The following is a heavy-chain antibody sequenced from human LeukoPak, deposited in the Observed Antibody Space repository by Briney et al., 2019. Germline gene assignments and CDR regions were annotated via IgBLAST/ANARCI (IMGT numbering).Heavy chain of an antibody. D-gene: IGHD5-12*01. J-gene: IGHJ4*02. CDR1: GYSFSAYY. CDR2: TNPNSGGT. V-gene: IGHV1-2*02. Sequence: ASVKVSCKASGYSFSAYYMHWVRQAPGQGLEWMGSTNPNSGGTKYAQNFQGRVTMTRDTSISTGYMELSRLSPDDTAMYYCARESSGYEFDFWGQGTLVTVSS. CDR3: ARESSGYEFDF.